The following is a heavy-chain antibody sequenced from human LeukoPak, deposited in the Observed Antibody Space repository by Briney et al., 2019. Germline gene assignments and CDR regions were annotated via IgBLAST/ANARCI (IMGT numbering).Heavy chain of an antibody. CDR1: GYTFTGYY. V-gene: IGHV1-2*02. CDR3: ARREIGFDP. Sequence: ASVKVSCKASGYTFTGYYMHWVRQAPGQGLEWMGWINPNSGGTNYAQKFQGRVTISADKSISTAYLQWSSLKASDTAMYYCARREIGFDPWGQGTLVTVSS. CDR2: INPNSGGT. J-gene: IGHJ5*02.